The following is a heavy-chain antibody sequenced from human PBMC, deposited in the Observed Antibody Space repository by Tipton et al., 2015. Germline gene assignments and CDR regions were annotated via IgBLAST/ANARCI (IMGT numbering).Heavy chain of an antibody. D-gene: IGHD3-22*01. CDR2: ISADSYFI. Sequence: GSLRLSCTASGFTFSSYAMSWVRQAPGKGLEWVSSISADSYFIFYRDSVKGRFTISRDNARNSIYLQMNSLRDDDSAVYYCGREDRQFSSGDHWGQGNLVTVSS. CDR3: GREDRQFSSGDH. J-gene: IGHJ4*02. V-gene: IGHV3-21*01. CDR1: GFTFSSYA.